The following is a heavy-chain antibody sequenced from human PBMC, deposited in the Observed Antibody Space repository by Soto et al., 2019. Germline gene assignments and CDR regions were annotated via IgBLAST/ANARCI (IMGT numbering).Heavy chain of an antibody. J-gene: IGHJ5*02. CDR3: ARDVFIDKTYYDFWSGARGKGFDP. D-gene: IGHD3-3*01. CDR2: IIPIFGTA. CDR1: GGTFSSYA. V-gene: IGHV1-69*13. Sequence: SVKVSCKASGGTFSSYAISWVRQAPGQGLEWMGGIIPIFGTANYAQKFQGRVTITADESTSTAYMELSSLRSEDTAVYYCARDVFIDKTYYDFWSGARGKGFDPWGKGTLVTVSS.